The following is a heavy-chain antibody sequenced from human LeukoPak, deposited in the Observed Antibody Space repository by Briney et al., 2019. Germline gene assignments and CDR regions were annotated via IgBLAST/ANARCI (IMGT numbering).Heavy chain of an antibody. V-gene: IGHV3-30*18. CDR1: GFTFSSYG. CDR2: ISYDGSNK. CDR3: AKNQNCSSTSCYYSGMDV. D-gene: IGHD2-2*01. Sequence: WGSLRLSCAASGFTFSSYGMHWVRQAPGKGLEWVAVISYDGSNKYYADSVRGRFTISRDNSKNTLYLQMNSLRAEDTAVYYCAKNQNCSSTSCYYSGMDVWGQGTTVTVSS. J-gene: IGHJ6*02.